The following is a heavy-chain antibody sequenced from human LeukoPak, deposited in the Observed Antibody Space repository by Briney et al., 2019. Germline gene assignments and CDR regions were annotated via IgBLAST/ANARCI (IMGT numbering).Heavy chain of an antibody. D-gene: IGHD5-18*01. V-gene: IGHV1-18*01. CDR2: ISAYNGNT. J-gene: IGHJ6*02. CDR3: ARDRLYSYGYYGMDV. CDR1: GYTFTTNG. Sequence: ASVKVSCKSSGYTFTTNGISWVRQAPGQGLEWMGWISAYNGNTIYAQKLQGRVTMTTDTSTSTAYMELRSLRSDDTALYYCARDRLYSYGYYGMDVWGQGTTVTVSS.